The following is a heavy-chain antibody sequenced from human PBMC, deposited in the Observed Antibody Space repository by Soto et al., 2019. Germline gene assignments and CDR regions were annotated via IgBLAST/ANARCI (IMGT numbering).Heavy chain of an antibody. CDR2: IWYDGSNK. D-gene: IGHD2-2*01. Sequence: GGSLRLSCAAYGFSFSSYGMQWVRQAPGKGLEWVAVIWYDGSNKYYAGSVKGRFTISRDNSKNTLYLQMNSLRAEDTAVYYCARTDSYQLLVRGAFDIWGQGTMVTVSS. CDR1: GFSFSSYG. J-gene: IGHJ3*02. CDR3: ARTDSYQLLVRGAFDI. V-gene: IGHV3-33*01.